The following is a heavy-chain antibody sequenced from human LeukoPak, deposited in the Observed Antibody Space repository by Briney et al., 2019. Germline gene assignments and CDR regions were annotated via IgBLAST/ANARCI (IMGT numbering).Heavy chain of an antibody. J-gene: IGHJ4*02. D-gene: IGHD3-10*01. CDR2: VSFDGYTT. CDR1: GFSFVSYA. CDR3: ARDAWHFGSGSYWVD. Sequence: PGGSLRLSCAASGFSFVSYAMHWVRQAPDKGLEWVAFVSFDGYTTYYADSVRGRFTISRDNSRDTLYLQMNSLSDEDTAVYYCARDAWHFGSGSYWVDWGQGTLVTVSS. V-gene: IGHV3-30*04.